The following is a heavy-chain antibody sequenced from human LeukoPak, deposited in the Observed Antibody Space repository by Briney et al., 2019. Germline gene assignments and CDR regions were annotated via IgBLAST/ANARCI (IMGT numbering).Heavy chain of an antibody. CDR1: GGSVSSGNYY. CDR2: MYYSGST. D-gene: IGHD3-22*01. V-gene: IGHV4-61*01. J-gene: IGHJ5*01. CDR3: ARAYYFDSSAKWFDS. Sequence: SETLSLTCTVSGGSVSSGNYYWSWIRQPPGKGLEWIGYMYYSGSTNYNPSLKSRATISVDTSKNQFSLKLSSVTAADTAVYYCARAYYFDSSAKWFDSWGQGTLVTVSS.